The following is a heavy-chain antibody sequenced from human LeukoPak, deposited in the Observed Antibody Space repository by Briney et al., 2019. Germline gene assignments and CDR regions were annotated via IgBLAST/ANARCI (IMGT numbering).Heavy chain of an antibody. V-gene: IGHV1-69*04. CDR1: GDTFSSYA. CDR3: AREASREMGVMWPRMGGQDCRYDH. D-gene: IGHD3-16*01. J-gene: IGHJ4*02. Sequence: SVKDSCKASGDTFSSYAINWVRQAPGQGPAWMGRITPFLGIANYPQKFQGRVTIIADESTPTAYMELSSLRSEDTPVYYCAREASREMGVMWPRMGGQDCRYDHCGQGTLVTVSS. CDR2: ITPFLGIA.